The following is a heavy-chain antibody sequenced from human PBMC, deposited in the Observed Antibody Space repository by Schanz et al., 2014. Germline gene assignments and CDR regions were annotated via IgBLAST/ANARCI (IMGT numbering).Heavy chain of an antibody. CDR2: INPNSGGT. V-gene: IGHV1-2*02. Sequence: QVQLLQSRAEVKKPGASVKVSCKASGYTFTGYYMHWVRQAPGQGLEWMGRINPNSGGTNYAQKFQGRVTMTRDSSISTAYMDLSSLRSDDTAVYYCARELRLEYYFDYWGQGTQVTVSS. J-gene: IGHJ4*02. CDR3: ARELRLEYYFDY. D-gene: IGHD4-17*01. CDR1: GYTFTGYY.